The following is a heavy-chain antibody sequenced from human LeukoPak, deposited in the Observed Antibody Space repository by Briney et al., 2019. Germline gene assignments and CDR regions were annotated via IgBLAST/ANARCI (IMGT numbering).Heavy chain of an antibody. CDR3: ARDLTGIPAGTFDI. D-gene: IGHD1-20*01. Sequence: SVKVSCKASGGTFSSYAISWVRQAPGQGLEWMGGIIPIFGTANYAQKFQGGVTITADESTSTAYMELSSLRSEDTAVYYCARDLTGIPAGTFDIWGQGTMVTVSS. J-gene: IGHJ3*02. CDR2: IIPIFGTA. CDR1: GGTFSSYA. V-gene: IGHV1-69*13.